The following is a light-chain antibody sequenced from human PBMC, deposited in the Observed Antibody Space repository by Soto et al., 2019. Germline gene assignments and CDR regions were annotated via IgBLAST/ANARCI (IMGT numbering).Light chain of an antibody. CDR3: SSYTSSSTLV. V-gene: IGLV2-14*01. Sequence: QAVVTQPASVSGSPGQPITISCTGTSSDVGGYDYVSWYQQHPGKAPKLMIYEVSNRPSGVPNRFSGSKSGNTASLTISGLQAEDEADYYCSSYTSSSTLVFGTGTKVTVL. CDR1: SSDVGGYDY. CDR2: EVS. J-gene: IGLJ1*01.